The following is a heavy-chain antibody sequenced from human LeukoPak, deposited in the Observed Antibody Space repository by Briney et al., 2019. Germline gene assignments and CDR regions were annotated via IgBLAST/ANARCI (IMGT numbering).Heavy chain of an antibody. CDR1: GFTFSNYG. J-gene: IGHJ6*03. D-gene: IGHD5-12*01. V-gene: IGHV3-23*01. Sequence: GGTLRLSCAASGFTFSNYGMSWIRQAPGKGLEWVSSIRSSGDSTYYADSVKGRFTISRDNSKNTLYLQMKSLRAEDTAVYYCAKGGGYEAQYYYYYLDVWGKGTTVTISS. CDR2: IRSSGDST. CDR3: AKGGGYEAQYYYYYLDV.